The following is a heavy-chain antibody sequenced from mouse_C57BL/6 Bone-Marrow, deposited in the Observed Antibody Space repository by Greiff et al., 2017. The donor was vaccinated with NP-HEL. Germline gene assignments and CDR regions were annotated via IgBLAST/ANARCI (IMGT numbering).Heavy chain of an antibody. CDR2: ISSGGGYI. V-gene: IGHV5-9-1*02. CDR1: GFTFSSYA. Sequence: EVQGVESGEGLVKPGGSLKLSCAASGFTFSSYAMSWVRQTPEKRLEWVAYISSGGGYIYYADTVKGRFTISRDNARNTLYLQMSSLKSEDTAMDYCTRSYYGSLFDYWGQGTTLTVSA. CDR3: TRSYYGSLFDY. D-gene: IGHD2-1*01. J-gene: IGHJ2*01.